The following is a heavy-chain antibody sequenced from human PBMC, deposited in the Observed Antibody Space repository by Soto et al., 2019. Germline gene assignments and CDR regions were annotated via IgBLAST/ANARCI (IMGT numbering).Heavy chain of an antibody. D-gene: IGHD6-19*01. CDR1: GGTFSTYA. CDR2: IIPLFGTA. CDR3: ARPKGSYSSGYYDFDY. Sequence: QVQLVQSGAEVKQPGSSVKVSCKTSGGTFSTYAIYWVRQAPGQGLEWMGAIIPLFGTADYAQKFQGRVTIAADESTRTAYMELSSLRSEDTAVYYCARPKGSYSSGYYDFDYWGQGTLVTVSS. J-gene: IGHJ4*02. V-gene: IGHV1-69*01.